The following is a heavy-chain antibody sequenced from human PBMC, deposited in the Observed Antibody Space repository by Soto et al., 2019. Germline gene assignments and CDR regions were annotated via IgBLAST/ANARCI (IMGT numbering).Heavy chain of an antibody. V-gene: IGHV3-15*01. Sequence: GGSLRLSCAASGFTFSNAWMSWVRQAPGKGLEWVGRIKSKTDGGTTDYAAPVKGRFTISRDDSKNTLYLQMNSLKTEDAAVYYCTTDVIVGATLGTDYWGQGTLVTVSS. D-gene: IGHD1-26*01. J-gene: IGHJ4*02. CDR2: IKSKTDGGTT. CDR3: TTDVIVGATLGTDY. CDR1: GFTFSNAW.